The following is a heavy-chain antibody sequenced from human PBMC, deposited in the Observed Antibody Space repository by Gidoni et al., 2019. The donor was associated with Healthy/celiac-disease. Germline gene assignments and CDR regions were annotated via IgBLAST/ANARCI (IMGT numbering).Heavy chain of an antibody. J-gene: IGHJ4*02. D-gene: IGHD4-17*01. V-gene: IGHV3-15*01. Sequence: EVQLVESGGGLVKPGGSLRLSCAASGVTFSNAWMSWVRQAPGKGLEWVGRIKSKTDGGTTDYAAPVKGRFTISRDDSKNTLYLQMNSLKTEDTAVYYCTTDHLVTVTTNFDYWGQGTLVTVSS. CDR3: TTDHLVTVTTNFDY. CDR2: IKSKTDGGTT. CDR1: GVTFSNAW.